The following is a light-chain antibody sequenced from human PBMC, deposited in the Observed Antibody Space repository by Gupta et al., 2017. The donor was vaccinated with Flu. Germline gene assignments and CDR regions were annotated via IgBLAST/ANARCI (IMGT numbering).Light chain of an antibody. V-gene: IGKV3-11*01. Sequence: EIVLTPSPATPSLSPGERATLSCRASQSVSSYLAWYQQKPGQAPRLLIYDASNRATGIPARFSGSGPGTDFTLTISSLEPEDFAVYYCQQRSNWPPSFGQGTKLEIK. CDR3: QQRSNWPPS. CDR2: DAS. CDR1: QSVSSY. J-gene: IGKJ2*03.